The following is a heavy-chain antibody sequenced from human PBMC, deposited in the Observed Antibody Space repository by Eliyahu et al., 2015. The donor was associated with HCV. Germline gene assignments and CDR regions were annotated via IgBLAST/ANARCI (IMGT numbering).Heavy chain of an antibody. D-gene: IGHD2-15*01. CDR2: INHSGST. J-gene: IGHJ4*02. Sequence: QVQLQQWGAGLLKPSETLSLTCAVYGGSFSGYYWSWIRQPPGKGLEWIGEINHSGSTNYNPSLKSRVTISVDTSKNQFSLKLSSVTAADTAVYYCARCHTPGYCSGGSCYSGSGYYFDYWGQGTLVTVSS. CDR1: GGSFSGYY. V-gene: IGHV4-34*01. CDR3: ARCHTPGYCSGGSCYSGSGYYFDY.